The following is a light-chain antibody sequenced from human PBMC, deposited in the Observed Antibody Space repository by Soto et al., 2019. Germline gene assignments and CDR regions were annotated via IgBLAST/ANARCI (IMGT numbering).Light chain of an antibody. CDR2: DAS. CDR1: QSVSSY. CDR3: QHYGSSLYT. Sequence: EIVLTQSPGTLSLSPGERATLSCRASQSVSSYLAWYQQKPGQAPRLLIYDASNRATGIPARFSGSGSGTDFTLTISRLEPEDFAVYYCQHYGSSLYTFGQGTK. J-gene: IGKJ2*01. V-gene: IGKV3-20*01.